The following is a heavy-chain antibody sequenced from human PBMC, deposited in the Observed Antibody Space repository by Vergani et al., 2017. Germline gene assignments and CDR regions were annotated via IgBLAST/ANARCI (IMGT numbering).Heavy chain of an antibody. Sequence: QLQLQESGPGLVKPSQTLSLTCTVSGGSISSDDFYWSWIRQPPGKGLEWIGYIHYSGTTYYNSSLKSRVSMSVATSKKQFSLRLNSVTAADTALYYCAKTRVPGWNWFDSWGQGTLVIVSS. D-gene: IGHD4/OR15-4a*01. CDR1: GGSISSDDFY. CDR2: IHYSGTT. CDR3: AKTRVPGWNWFDS. J-gene: IGHJ5*01. V-gene: IGHV4-30-4*01.